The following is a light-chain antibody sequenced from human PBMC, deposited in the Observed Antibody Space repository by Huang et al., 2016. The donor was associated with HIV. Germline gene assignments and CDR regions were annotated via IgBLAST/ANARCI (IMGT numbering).Light chain of an antibody. Sequence: DIVVTQSPLSLSVTPGEPASISCRSSESLLHSNGNTYLTWYLQKPGQSPHLLIYVGSKLASGVPDRFSGSGSGTDFTLKISRVQAEDVGVYYCMQASQTPWTFGQGTKLEVK. CDR3: MQASQTPWT. V-gene: IGKV2-28*01. CDR2: VGS. CDR1: ESLLHSNGNTY. J-gene: IGKJ1*01.